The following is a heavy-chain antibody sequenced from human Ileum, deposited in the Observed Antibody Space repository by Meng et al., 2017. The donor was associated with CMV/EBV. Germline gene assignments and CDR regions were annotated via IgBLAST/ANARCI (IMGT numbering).Heavy chain of an antibody. J-gene: IGHJ4*02. D-gene: IGHD3-22*01. CDR1: GGTFSSYT. CDR3: ATLAYYSSGYSDY. CDR2: VIPILGIA. Sequence: SVKISCKASGGTFSSYTISWVRQAPGQGREWMGRVIPILGIANYAQKFQGRVTITADKSTSTAYMELSSLRSENTAVYYCATLAYYSSGYSDYWGQGTLVTVSS. V-gene: IGHV1-69*02.